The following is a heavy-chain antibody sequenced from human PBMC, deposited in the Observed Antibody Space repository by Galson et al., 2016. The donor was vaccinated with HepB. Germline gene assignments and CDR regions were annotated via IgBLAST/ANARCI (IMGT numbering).Heavy chain of an antibody. J-gene: IGHJ6*02. D-gene: IGHD6-13*01. CDR1: GGTFSSYA. CDR3: AGGAAAGMGYYYYYGMDV. CDR2: IIPIFGTA. Sequence: SVKVSCKASGGTFSSYAISWVRQAPGQGLEWMGGIIPIFGTANYAQKFQGRVTITADESTSTAYMELSSLRSEDTAVYYCAGGAAAGMGYYYYYGMDVWGQGPTVTVSS. V-gene: IGHV1-69*13.